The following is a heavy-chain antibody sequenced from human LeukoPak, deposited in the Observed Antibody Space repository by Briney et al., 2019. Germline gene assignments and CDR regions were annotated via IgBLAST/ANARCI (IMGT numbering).Heavy chain of an antibody. CDR3: ARDILGGVGNWFDP. V-gene: IGHV3-21*01. CDR1: GFTFSVYS. D-gene: IGHD3-3*02. Sequence: GGSLRLSCEVSGFTFSVYSMNWVCQAPGEGLQWVASISSDGVYTYYADSVKGRFTISRDNAKDSLYLQMVTLRAEDTAVYYCARDILGGVGNWFDPWGQGALVTVFS. J-gene: IGHJ5*02. CDR2: ISSDGVYT.